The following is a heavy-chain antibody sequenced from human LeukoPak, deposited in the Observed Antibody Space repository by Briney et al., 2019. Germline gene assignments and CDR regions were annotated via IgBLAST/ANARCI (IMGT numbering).Heavy chain of an antibody. CDR1: GYTFTSYG. J-gene: IGHJ4*02. CDR3: ARVQPEIAAAGTDFDY. Sequence: ASVKVSCKASGYTFTSYGISWVRQAPGQGLEWMGWISAYNGNTNYAQKLQGRVTMTTDTSTSTAYMELRSLRSDDTAVYYCARVQPEIAAAGTDFDYWGQGTLVTVSS. V-gene: IGHV1-18*01. D-gene: IGHD6-13*01. CDR2: ISAYNGNT.